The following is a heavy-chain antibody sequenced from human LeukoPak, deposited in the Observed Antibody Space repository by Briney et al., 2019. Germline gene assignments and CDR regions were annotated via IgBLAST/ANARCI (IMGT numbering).Heavy chain of an antibody. CDR3: ASSGSSHY. CDR2: ISSSSSYI. J-gene: IGHJ4*02. Sequence: GGPLRLSCAASGFTFSSYGMNWVRQAPGKGLEWVSSISSSSSYIYYADSVKGRFTISRDNAKNSLYLQMNSLRAEDTAVYYCASSGSSHYWGQGTLVTVSS. V-gene: IGHV3-21*01. CDR1: GFTFSSYG. D-gene: IGHD6-19*01.